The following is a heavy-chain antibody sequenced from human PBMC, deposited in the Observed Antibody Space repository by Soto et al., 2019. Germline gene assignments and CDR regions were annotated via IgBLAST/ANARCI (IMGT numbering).Heavy chain of an antibody. CDR2: IYWDDDK. J-gene: IGHJ4*02. Sequence: QITLKESGPTLVKPTQTLTLTCTFSGFSLSTSGVGVGWIRQPPGKALEWLALIYWDDDKRYSPSLKSRLTITKDTTKNQVVRTMTNMDPVDTATHSCAHVYGGYDNFDYWGQGTLVTVSS. CDR1: GFSLSTSGVG. D-gene: IGHD5-12*01. CDR3: AHVYGGYDNFDY. V-gene: IGHV2-5*02.